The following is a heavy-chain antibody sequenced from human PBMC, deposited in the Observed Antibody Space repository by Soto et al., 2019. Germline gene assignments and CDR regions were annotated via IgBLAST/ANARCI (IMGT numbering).Heavy chain of an antibody. J-gene: IGHJ4*02. CDR1: GGSITNAAYY. V-gene: IGHV4-39*01. CDR2: MYYSGST. CDR3: ASGLGAAGTPDY. D-gene: IGHD1-1*01. Sequence: QLQLQESGPGLVKPSETLSLTCTVSGGSITNAAYYWAWIRQPPGKGLEWIGSMYYSGSTYIHPSLRSRLTISVDTSDNQLSLRLSSLTAADTALYYCASGLGAAGTPDYWGQGTLVTVSS.